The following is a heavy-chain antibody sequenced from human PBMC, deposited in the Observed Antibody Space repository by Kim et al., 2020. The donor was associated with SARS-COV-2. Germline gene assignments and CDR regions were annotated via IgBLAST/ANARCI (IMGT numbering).Heavy chain of an antibody. CDR2: NSSSYI. Sequence: NSSSYIYYADSVKGRFTISRDNAKNSLYLQMNSLRAEDTAVYYCASQGDPWGQGTLVTVSS. J-gene: IGHJ5*02. V-gene: IGHV3-21*01. CDR3: ASQGDP.